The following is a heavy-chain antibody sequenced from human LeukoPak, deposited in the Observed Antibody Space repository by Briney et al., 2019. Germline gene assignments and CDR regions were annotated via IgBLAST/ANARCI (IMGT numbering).Heavy chain of an antibody. CDR1: GFSFSAYA. CDR2: IDRSGEST. D-gene: IGHD3-22*01. CDR3: AIDYYRGCVD. Sequence: GGSLRLSCAASGFSFSAYAMTWVRQAPGKGLEWVSDIDRSGESTYYADSLRGRFTISRDNSKNTLYLQMNSLRADDTAVYYCAIDYYRGCVDWGQGTLVTVSS. J-gene: IGHJ4*02. V-gene: IGHV3-23*01.